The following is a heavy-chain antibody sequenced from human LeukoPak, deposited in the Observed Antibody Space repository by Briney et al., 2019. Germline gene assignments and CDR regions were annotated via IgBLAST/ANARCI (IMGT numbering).Heavy chain of an antibody. D-gene: IGHD6-13*01. CDR1: NGSISSDF. V-gene: IGHV4-59*12. J-gene: IGHJ5*02. CDR3: AIGVAVIAGVPEWFAP. Sequence: PSETLSLICSVSNGSISSDFWNWIRQPPGKGLEWIGYVHYSGRTNYNPSLKSRVAISVGTSKNQFSLQVNSVTAADTAVYYCAIGVAVIAGVPEWFAPWGQGTQVTVSS. CDR2: VHYSGRT.